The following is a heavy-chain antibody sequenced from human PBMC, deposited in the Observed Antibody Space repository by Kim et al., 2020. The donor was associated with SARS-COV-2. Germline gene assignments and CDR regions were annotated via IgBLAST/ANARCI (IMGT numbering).Heavy chain of an antibody. CDR2: IIPIFGTA. J-gene: IGHJ3*02. V-gene: IGHV1-69*13. CDR1: GGTFSSYA. D-gene: IGHD5-18*01. Sequence: SVKVSCKASGGTFSSYAISWVRQAPGQGLEWMGGIIPIFGTANYAQKFQGRVTITADESTSTAYMELSSLRSEDTAVYYCARGAPQSYGGTFDIWGQGTMVTVSS. CDR3: ARGAPQSYGGTFDI.